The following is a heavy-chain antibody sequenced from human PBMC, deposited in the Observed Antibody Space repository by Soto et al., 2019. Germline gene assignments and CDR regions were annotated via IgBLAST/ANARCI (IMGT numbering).Heavy chain of an antibody. D-gene: IGHD6-13*01. CDR2: IYYSGST. V-gene: IGHV4-59*08. CDR3: ARGIAAAGRFDP. J-gene: IGHJ5*02. CDR1: GGSISSYY. Sequence: QVQLQESGPGLVKPSETLSLTCTVSGGSISSYYWSWIRQPPGKGLEWIGYIYYSGSTNYNPSLKSRGTKSVDTSKNQFSLKLSSVTAADTAVYYCARGIAAAGRFDPWGQGTLVTVSS.